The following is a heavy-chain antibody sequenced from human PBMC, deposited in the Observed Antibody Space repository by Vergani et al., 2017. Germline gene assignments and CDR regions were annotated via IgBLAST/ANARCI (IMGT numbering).Heavy chain of an antibody. CDR3: ARSRQQLVRGYNWFDP. J-gene: IGHJ5*02. D-gene: IGHD6-13*01. Sequence: QVQLQESGPGLVKPSETLSLTCAVSGYSISSGYYWGWIRKPPGKGLEWIGNIYHIGSTYYNPSLKSRVTISVDTSKNQFSLKLSSVTAADTAVYYCARSRQQLVRGYNWFDPWGQGTLVTVSS. V-gene: IGHV4-38-2*01. CDR1: GYSISSGYY. CDR2: IYHIGST.